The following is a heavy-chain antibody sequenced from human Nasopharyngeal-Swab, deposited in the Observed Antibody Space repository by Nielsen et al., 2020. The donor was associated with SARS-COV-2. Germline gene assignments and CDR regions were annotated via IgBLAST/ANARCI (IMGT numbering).Heavy chain of an antibody. CDR3: AKADLWFGELSRLGFDY. D-gene: IGHD3-10*01. J-gene: IGHJ4*02. Sequence: GGSLRLSCAASGFTFSSYAMSWVRQAPGKGLEWVSAISGSGGSTYYADSVKGRFTISRDNSKNTLYLQMNNLRAEDTAVYYCAKADLWFGELSRLGFDYWGQGTLVTVSS. CDR2: ISGSGGST. CDR1: GFTFSSYA. V-gene: IGHV3-23*01.